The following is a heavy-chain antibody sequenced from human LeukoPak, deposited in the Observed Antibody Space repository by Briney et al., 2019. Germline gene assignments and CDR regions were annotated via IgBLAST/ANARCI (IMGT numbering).Heavy chain of an antibody. CDR3: ARQNYYGSGSYYNWFDP. Sequence: SETLSLTCTVSGGSISSYYWSWIRQPPGKGLEWMGYIYYSGSTNYNPSLNSRVTISVDTSKNQFSLKLSSVTAADTAVYYCARQNYYGSGSYYNWFDPWGQGTLVTVSS. J-gene: IGHJ5*02. D-gene: IGHD3-10*01. CDR1: GGSISSYY. CDR2: IYYSGST. V-gene: IGHV4-59*08.